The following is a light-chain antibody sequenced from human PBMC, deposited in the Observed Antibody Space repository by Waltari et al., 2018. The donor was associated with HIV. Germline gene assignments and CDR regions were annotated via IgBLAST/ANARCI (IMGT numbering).Light chain of an antibody. Sequence: QSVLTQPPSVSEAPRQRVTISCSGRRSNIGTNAVNWYQQVPGKAPKLLIYYDDLLSSGVSDRFSGSKSGTSASLAIRGLQSEDEAEYYCAAWDDYLNGYVFGSGTKVTVL. CDR1: RSNIGTNA. J-gene: IGLJ1*01. CDR3: AAWDDYLNGYV. CDR2: YDD. V-gene: IGLV1-36*01.